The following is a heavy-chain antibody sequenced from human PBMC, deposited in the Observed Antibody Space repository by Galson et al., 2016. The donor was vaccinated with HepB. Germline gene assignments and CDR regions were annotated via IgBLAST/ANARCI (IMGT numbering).Heavy chain of an antibody. V-gene: IGHV4-39*01. Sequence: GSIRSTSYYWGWIRQPPGKGLEWIGSIYYSGTTYDNPSLRTRVTISLDTSKNQFSLRLSSVTAADTAVYYCARAIVGVNDAFDIWGQGTMVTVSP. D-gene: IGHD1-26*01. CDR2: IYYSGTT. J-gene: IGHJ3*02. CDR1: GSIRSTSYY. CDR3: ARAIVGVNDAFDI.